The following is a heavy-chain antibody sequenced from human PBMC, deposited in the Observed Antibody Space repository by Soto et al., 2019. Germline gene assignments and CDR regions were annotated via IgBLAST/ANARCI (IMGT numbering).Heavy chain of an antibody. CDR3: KRRPTYDILTGPQNWFDP. D-gene: IGHD3-9*01. CDR2: IYYSGST. J-gene: IGHJ5*02. CDR1: GGFISSGGYY. V-gene: IGHV4-31*03. Sequence: SETLSLTSTVSGGFISSGGYYWSWIRQHPGKGLEWIGYIYYSGSTYYNPSLKSRVTISVDTSKNQFSLKLSSVTAADTAVYFCKRRPTYDILTGPQNWFDPWGQGTLVTVSS.